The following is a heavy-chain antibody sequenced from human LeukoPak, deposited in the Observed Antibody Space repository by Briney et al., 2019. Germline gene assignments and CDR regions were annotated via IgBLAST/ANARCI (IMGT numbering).Heavy chain of an antibody. CDR1: GGSISSSNYY. J-gene: IGHJ5*02. V-gene: IGHV4-39*07. CDR2: INHSGST. Sequence: SETLSLTCTVSGGSISSSNYYWSWIRQPPGKGLEWIGEINHSGSTNYNPSLKGRVTISVDTSKNQFSLKLSSATAADTAVYYCARRRYYDSSGYWRGRSGWFDPWGQGTLVTVSS. CDR3: ARRRYYDSSGYWRGRSGWFDP. D-gene: IGHD3-22*01.